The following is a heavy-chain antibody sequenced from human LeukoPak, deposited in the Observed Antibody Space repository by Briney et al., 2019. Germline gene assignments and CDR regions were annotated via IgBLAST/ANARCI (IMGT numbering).Heavy chain of an antibody. J-gene: IGHJ4*02. CDR3: ARDLPHYYGSGSYYRPDLFDY. Sequence: SETLSLTCTVSGGSISSSSYYWGWIRQPPGKGLEWIGSIYYSGSTYYNPSLKSRVTISVDTSKNQISLKLSSVTAADTAVYYCARDLPHYYGSGSYYRPDLFDYWGQGTLVTVSS. D-gene: IGHD3-10*01. CDR2: IYYSGST. CDR1: GGSISSSSYY. V-gene: IGHV4-39*07.